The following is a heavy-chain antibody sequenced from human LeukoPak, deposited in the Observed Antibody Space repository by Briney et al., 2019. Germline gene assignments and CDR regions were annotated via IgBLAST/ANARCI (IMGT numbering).Heavy chain of an antibody. CDR2: ISSSSSYI. V-gene: IGHV3-21*01. J-gene: IGHJ4*02. D-gene: IGHD3-3*01. CDR3: AREFDDFWSGYYAIDY. Sequence: PGGSLRLSCAASGFTFSSYSMNWVRQAPGKGLEWVSSISSSSSYIYYADSVKGRFTISRDNAKNSLYLQMNSLRAEDTAVYYCAREFDDFWSGYYAIDYWGQGTLVTVSS. CDR1: GFTFSSYS.